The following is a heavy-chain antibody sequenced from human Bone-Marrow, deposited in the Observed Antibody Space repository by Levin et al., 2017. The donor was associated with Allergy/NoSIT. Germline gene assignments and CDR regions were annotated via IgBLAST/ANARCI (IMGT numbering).Heavy chain of an antibody. D-gene: IGHD3-10*01. Sequence: GGSLRLSCSASGFNFRSFWMSWVRQVPGRGLEWVANINQDGSEQYYVDSVRGRFTISRDNGKNSVYLELNSLRGEDTSVYYCAREEGWRYYYGMDVWGQGTTVTVSS. V-gene: IGHV3-7*01. J-gene: IGHJ6*02. CDR2: INQDGSEQ. CDR3: AREEGWRYYYGMDV. CDR1: GFNFRSFW.